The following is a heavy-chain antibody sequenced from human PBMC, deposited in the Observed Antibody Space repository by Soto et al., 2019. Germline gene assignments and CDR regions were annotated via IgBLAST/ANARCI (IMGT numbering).Heavy chain of an antibody. Sequence: VQLQQWGAGLLKSSETLSLTCAVYGGSLSGYYWSWIRQTPGKRLEWIGDINHGGSANDNPCLKSRVTSSLDPSKNQFSLKLSSVIAADTAVYYCARYRSSWSTYVQHWGRGTLVTVSS. D-gene: IGHD6-13*01. V-gene: IGHV4-34*01. CDR3: ARYRSSWSTYVQH. CDR2: INHGGSA. J-gene: IGHJ1*01. CDR1: GGSLSGYY.